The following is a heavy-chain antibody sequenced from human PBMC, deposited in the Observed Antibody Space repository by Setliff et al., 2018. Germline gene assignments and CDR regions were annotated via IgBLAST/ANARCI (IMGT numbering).Heavy chain of an antibody. CDR3: ARERRFCIGSGCYSGNYYYYMDV. CDR2: INHSGST. J-gene: IGHJ6*03. D-gene: IGHD2-15*01. CDR1: GGSFSDYY. Sequence: SETLSLTCGASGGSFSDYYWSWIRQTPGKGLEWIGEINHSGSTKCNPSLKSRVTISVDTSKKQLSLRVTSVTAADTAVYYCARERRFCIGSGCYSGNYYYYMDVWGKGTTVTVSS. V-gene: IGHV4-34*01.